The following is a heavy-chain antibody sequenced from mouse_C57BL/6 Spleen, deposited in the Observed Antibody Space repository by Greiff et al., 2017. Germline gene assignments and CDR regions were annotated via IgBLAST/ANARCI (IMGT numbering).Heavy chain of an antibody. CDR3: ATYGNYFAWFAY. J-gene: IGHJ3*01. CDR2: INPNNGGT. V-gene: IGHV1-22*01. CDR1: GYTFTDYN. Sequence: VQLQQSGPELVKPGASVKMSCKASGYTFTDYNMHWVKQSHGKSLEWIGYINPNNGGTSYNQKFKGKATLTVNKSSSTAYMELRSLTSEESAVYYCATYGNYFAWFAYWGQGTLVTVSA. D-gene: IGHD2-1*01.